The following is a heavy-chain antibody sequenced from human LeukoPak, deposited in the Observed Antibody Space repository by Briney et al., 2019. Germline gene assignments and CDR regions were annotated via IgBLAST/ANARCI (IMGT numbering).Heavy chain of an antibody. CDR2: IYYSGST. D-gene: IGHD2-21*01. V-gene: IGHV4-59*01. Sequence: TSETLSLTCTVSGGSISSYYWSWIRQPPGKGLEWIGHIYYSGSTNYNPSLKSRVTISVDTSKNQFSLKLSSVTAADTAVYYCARMDSYLSDWGQGTLVTVSS. CDR3: ARMDSYLSD. CDR1: GGSISSYY. J-gene: IGHJ4*02.